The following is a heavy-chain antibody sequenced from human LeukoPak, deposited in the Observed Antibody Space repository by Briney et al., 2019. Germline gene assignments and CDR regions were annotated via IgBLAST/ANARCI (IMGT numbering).Heavy chain of an antibody. CDR1: GYTFTRYD. D-gene: IGHD3-3*01. CDR3: ARGGLTIFGVEALYYYYYMDV. V-gene: IGHV1-8*01. Sequence: ASVKVSCKASGYTFTRYDINWVRQATGQGLEWMGWMNPNSGNTGYAQKFQGRVTMTRNTSISTAYMELSSLRSEDTAVYYCARGGLTIFGVEALYYYYYMDVWGKGTTVTVSS. J-gene: IGHJ6*03. CDR2: MNPNSGNT.